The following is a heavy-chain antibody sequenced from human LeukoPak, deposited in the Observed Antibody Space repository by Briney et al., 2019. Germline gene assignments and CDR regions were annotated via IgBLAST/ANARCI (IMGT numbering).Heavy chain of an antibody. CDR2: ISAYNGNT. CDR3: ARDRSSSDY. CDR1: GYTFINYG. V-gene: IGHV1-18*01. J-gene: IGHJ4*02. D-gene: IGHD6-13*01. Sequence: ASVTVSFKASGYTFINYGISWVRQAPGQGLEWMGWISAYNGNTDYAQNFQGRVTMTTDTSTSTVYMELTSLRFDDTAVYYCARDRSSSDYWGQGTLITVSS.